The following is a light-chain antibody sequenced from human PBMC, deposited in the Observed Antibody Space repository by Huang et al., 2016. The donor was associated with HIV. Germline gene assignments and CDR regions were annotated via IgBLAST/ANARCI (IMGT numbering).Light chain of an antibody. CDR3: QQYNDWPRT. Sequence: VMMQSPASLSVSPGEGATLPCRASQSIGTNLAWYQQKPDQAPSLLIYSTSTRATGVPARFSGSGSGTQFTLTISFLQSEDFAVYYCQQYNDWPRTFGQGTKVEIK. V-gene: IGKV3-15*01. J-gene: IGKJ1*01. CDR2: STS. CDR1: QSIGTN.